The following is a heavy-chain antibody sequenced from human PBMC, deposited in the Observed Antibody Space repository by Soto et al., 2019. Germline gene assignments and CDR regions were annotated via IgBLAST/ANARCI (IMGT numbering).Heavy chain of an antibody. Sequence: EVQLVETGGGLIQPGGSLRVSCAASGFTVSSSYMSWVRQAPGKGLEWVSIIYSDGSTYNADSVKGRFTVSRDSHKNTLYLHMNSLRAEDTAVYFCAREEGGVYCSGGSCYGRYFHYWGQGTLVTVSA. D-gene: IGHD2-15*01. V-gene: IGHV3-53*02. CDR1: GFTVSSSY. CDR3: AREEGGVYCSGGSCYGRYFHY. CDR2: IYSDGST. J-gene: IGHJ4*02.